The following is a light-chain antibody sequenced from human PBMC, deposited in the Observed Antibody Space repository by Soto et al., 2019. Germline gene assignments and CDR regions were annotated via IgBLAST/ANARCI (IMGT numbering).Light chain of an antibody. J-gene: IGKJ5*01. CDR3: QQRSNWPPFT. CDR2: GAS. Sequence: EIVMTQSPATLSVSPGERATFSCRASQSVTSNLAWYQHKPGQAPRLLISGASTGATGIPARFSGSGSGTEFTLTINSLQSEDFAVYYCQQRSNWPPFTFGQGTRLEIK. V-gene: IGKV3-15*01. CDR1: QSVTSN.